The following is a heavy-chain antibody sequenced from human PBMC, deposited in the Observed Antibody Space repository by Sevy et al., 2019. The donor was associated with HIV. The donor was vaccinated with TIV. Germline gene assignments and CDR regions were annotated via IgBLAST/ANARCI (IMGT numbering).Heavy chain of an antibody. D-gene: IGHD6-13*01. CDR1: GFTFSSYA. CDR2: ISGSGGST. J-gene: IGHJ4*02. Sequence: GGSLRLSCAASGFTFSSYAMSWVRQAPGKGLEWVSAISGSGGSTYYADSVKGRFTISRDNSKNTRYLQMNSLRAEDTAVYYGANLGYSSSWHAGYWGQGTLVTVSS. V-gene: IGHV3-23*01. CDR3: ANLGYSSSWHAGY.